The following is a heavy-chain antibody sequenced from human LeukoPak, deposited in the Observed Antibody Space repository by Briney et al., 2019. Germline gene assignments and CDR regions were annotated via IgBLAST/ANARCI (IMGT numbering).Heavy chain of an antibody. CDR1: GYTFTGYY. V-gene: IGHV1-8*02. CDR3: ARARRGYSSSWYYFDY. CDR2: MNPNSGNT. Sequence: ASVKVSCKASGYTFTGYYMHWVRQATGQGLEWMGWMNPNSGNTGYAQKFQGRVTMTRNTSISTAYMELSSLRSEDTAVYYCARARRGYSSSWYYFDYWGQGTLVTVSS. D-gene: IGHD6-13*01. J-gene: IGHJ4*02.